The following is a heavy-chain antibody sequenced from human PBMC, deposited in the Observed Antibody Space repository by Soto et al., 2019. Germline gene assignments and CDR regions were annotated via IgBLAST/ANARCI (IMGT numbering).Heavy chain of an antibody. CDR2: INPDGSSS. D-gene: IGHD3-10*01. V-gene: IGHV3-74*03. CDR3: ARDPNYGSGSFDP. J-gene: IGHJ5*02. CDR1: GFTFSTYW. Sequence: GGSLRLSCAASGFTFSTYWMHWVRQTPGKGLVWVSRINPDGSSSKYADSVRGRFTISRDNAKNTLYLQMNSLRAEDTAVYYCARDPNYGSGSFDPWGQGTLVTVSS.